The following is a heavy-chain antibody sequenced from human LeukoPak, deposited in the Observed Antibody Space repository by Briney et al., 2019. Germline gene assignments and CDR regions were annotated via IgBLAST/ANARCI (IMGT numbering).Heavy chain of an antibody. Sequence: GEPLKISCEASGYSFSTYWIAWVRQMPGKGLEWMGSIYPRDSEIRYSPSFQGQVTISADNSISTAYLQWSSLKASDTAMYYCARPAYSRSLSSHFAPWGQGTLVTVSS. CDR3: ARPAYSRSLSSHFAP. V-gene: IGHV5-51*01. D-gene: IGHD6-13*01. CDR2: IYPRDSEI. J-gene: IGHJ5*02. CDR1: GYSFSTYW.